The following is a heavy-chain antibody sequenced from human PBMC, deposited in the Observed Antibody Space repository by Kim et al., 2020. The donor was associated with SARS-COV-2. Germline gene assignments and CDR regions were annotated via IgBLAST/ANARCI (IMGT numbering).Heavy chain of an antibody. J-gene: IGHJ4*02. V-gene: IGHV3-23*03. CDR3: AKLAYYDFWSGYYIDY. CDR2: IYSGGSRT. CDR1: GFTFSSYA. Sequence: GGSLRLSCAASGFTFSSYAMSWVRQAPGKGLEWVSVIYSGGSRTYYADSVKGRFTISRDNSKNTLYLQMNSLRAEDTAVYYCAKLAYYDFWSGYYIDYWGLGTLVTGSS. D-gene: IGHD3-3*01.